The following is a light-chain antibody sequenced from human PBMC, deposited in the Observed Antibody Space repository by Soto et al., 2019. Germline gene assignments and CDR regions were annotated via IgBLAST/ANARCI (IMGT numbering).Light chain of an antibody. CDR3: QQLNTLIT. V-gene: IGKV1-9*01. CDR1: QGISSY. J-gene: IGKJ5*01. Sequence: IQLTQSPSSLSASVGDRVTITCRASQGISSYLAWYQQKPGKAPKLLIYAASTLQSGVPSRFSGSGSGTDFTLTISSLQPEGFATYYCQQLNTLITFGQGTRLEIK. CDR2: AAS.